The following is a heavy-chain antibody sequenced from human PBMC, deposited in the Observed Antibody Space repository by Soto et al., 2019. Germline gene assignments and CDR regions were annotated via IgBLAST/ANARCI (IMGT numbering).Heavy chain of an antibody. D-gene: IGHD6-13*01. CDR3: ARVRGTSGKRYFDY. Sequence: PSETLSLTCTVSGGSMSSYYWNWMRQPPGKGLEWIGYIYYSGTTYYNPSLKSRVTISANSSKNQFSLKLTSVTAADTAVYYCARVRGTSGKRYFDYWGQGTLVTVSS. J-gene: IGHJ4*02. V-gene: IGHV4-59*01. CDR1: GGSMSSYY. CDR2: IYYSGTT.